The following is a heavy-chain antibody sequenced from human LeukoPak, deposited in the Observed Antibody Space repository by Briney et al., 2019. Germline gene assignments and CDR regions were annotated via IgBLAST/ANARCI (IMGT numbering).Heavy chain of an antibody. Sequence: ASVKLSCTASGYTFATFGITWVRQAPGQGLEWKGWISVYNGNTNYAQTLQGRVTLNTDTSTSTAYMELRSLRSDDTALYYCARTCSSSSCYMVHWGQGTLVTVSS. V-gene: IGHV1-18*01. CDR2: ISVYNGNT. CDR1: GYTFATFG. D-gene: IGHD2-2*02. J-gene: IGHJ4*02. CDR3: ARTCSSSSCYMVH.